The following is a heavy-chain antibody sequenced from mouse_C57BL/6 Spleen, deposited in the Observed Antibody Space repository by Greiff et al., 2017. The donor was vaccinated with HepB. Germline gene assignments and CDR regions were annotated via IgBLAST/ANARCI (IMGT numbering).Heavy chain of an antibody. Sequence: EVQLQESGPVLVKPGASVKMSCKASGYTFTDYYMNWVKQSHGKSLEWIGVINPYNGGTSYNQKFKGKATLTVDKSSSTAYMELNSLTSEDSAVYYCARTQLRLVKYAMDYWGQGTSVTVSS. CDR1: GYTFTDYY. D-gene: IGHD3-2*02. CDR2: INPYNGGT. CDR3: ARTQLRLVKYAMDY. J-gene: IGHJ4*01. V-gene: IGHV1-19*01.